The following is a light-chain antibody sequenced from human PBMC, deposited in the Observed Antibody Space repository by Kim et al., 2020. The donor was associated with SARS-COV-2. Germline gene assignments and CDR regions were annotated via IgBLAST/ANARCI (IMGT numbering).Light chain of an antibody. CDR2: GAS. CDR1: QSVSSN. CDR3: QQYNNWPPRT. Sequence: EIVMTQSPATLSVSPGERATLSCRASQSVSSNLAWYQQKPGQAPRLLIYGASTRATGIPARFSGSGSGTEFTLTISSLQSEDFAVYYCQQYNNWPPRTFGGGTKVYIK. V-gene: IGKV3-15*01. J-gene: IGKJ4*01.